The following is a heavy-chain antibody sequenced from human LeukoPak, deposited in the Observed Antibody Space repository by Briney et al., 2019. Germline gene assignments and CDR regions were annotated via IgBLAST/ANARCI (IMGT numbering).Heavy chain of an antibody. V-gene: IGHV4-59*01. J-gene: IGHJ4*02. CDR2: IYYSGST. CDR1: GGSISNNY. CDR3: ASHKGF. Sequence: SETLSLTCTVSGGSISNNYWSWFRQPPGKGLEWIGYIYYSGSTNYNPSLKSRVTISVDTSKSQFSLKLSSVTAADTAIYYCASHKGFWGQGTLVTVSS.